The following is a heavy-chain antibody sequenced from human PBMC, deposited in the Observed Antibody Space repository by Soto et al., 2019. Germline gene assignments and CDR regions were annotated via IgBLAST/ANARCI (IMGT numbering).Heavy chain of an antibody. V-gene: IGHV5-51*01. CDR2: IYPGDSDT. Sequence: GESLTISCKGSGYTFTNYWIGWVRQMHGKGPEWMGIIYPGDSDTKYNPSFQGQVTISADKSITTTYLQWSSLKASDTAIYYCAASIFYYGMDVWGQGTTVTVSS. CDR1: GYTFTNYW. CDR3: AASIFYYGMDV. J-gene: IGHJ6*02.